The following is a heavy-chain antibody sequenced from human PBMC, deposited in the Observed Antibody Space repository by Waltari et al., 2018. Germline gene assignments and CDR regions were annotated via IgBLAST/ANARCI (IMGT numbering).Heavy chain of an antibody. D-gene: IGHD2-15*01. J-gene: IGHJ4*02. CDR1: GFTFKLHH. Sequence: EVNLVESGGGLVRPGGSLRLSCATSGFTFKLHHFNGVRQATGKGLEWVSLISSTGTYTVYADSVKGRFSISRDNAHTSVYLQLYSLKVEDTAVYYCARAGRNGYSYLDYWGQGTLVTVST. V-gene: IGHV3-21*01. CDR2: ISSTGTYT. CDR3: ARAGRNGYSYLDY.